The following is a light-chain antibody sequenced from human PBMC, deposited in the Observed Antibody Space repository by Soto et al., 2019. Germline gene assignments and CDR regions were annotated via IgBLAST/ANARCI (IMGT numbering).Light chain of an antibody. CDR1: QSISDL. V-gene: IGKV1-5*03. CDR2: KAS. Sequence: DIQVTQSPSTLSASVGDRVTITCRASQSISDLLAWYQQKPVKAPNLLIYKASTLQTGVPSRFSGSGSGTELTLTISSLQPDDSATYYCQQYSSYSRTFGQGTKVDIK. J-gene: IGKJ1*01. CDR3: QQYSSYSRT.